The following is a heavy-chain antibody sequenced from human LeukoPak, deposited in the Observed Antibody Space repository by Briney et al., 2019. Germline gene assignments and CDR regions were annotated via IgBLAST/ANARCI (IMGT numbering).Heavy chain of an antibody. D-gene: IGHD3-10*01. CDR2: IKSKPAGGTT. J-gene: IGHJ5*02. V-gene: IGHV3-15*01. Sequence: GGSLRLSCAASGFTFSDYAMSWVRQAPGKGLEWVGRIKSKPAGGTTDYAAPVKGRFTISRDDSKNTLYLQMNSLINEDTAVYFCATEYYGRFNNWGQGTLVTVSS. CDR1: GFTFSDYA. CDR3: ATEYYGRFNN.